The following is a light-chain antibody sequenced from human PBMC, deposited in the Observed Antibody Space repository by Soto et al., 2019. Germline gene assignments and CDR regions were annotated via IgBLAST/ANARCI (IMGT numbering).Light chain of an antibody. Sequence: DMVMTQSPLSLPVTPGEPASISCRSSQSLLHSNGYNYLDWYLQKPGQSPQLLIFLGSNRASGVPDRXXXSXSXTDFTLKISRVEAEDVGVYYCMQALQAPYTFGLGTKLEIK. V-gene: IGKV2-28*01. CDR3: MQALQAPYT. J-gene: IGKJ2*01. CDR1: QSLLHSNGYNY. CDR2: LGS.